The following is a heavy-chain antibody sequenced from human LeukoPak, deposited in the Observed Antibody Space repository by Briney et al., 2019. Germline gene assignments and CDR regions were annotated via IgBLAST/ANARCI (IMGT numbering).Heavy chain of an antibody. Sequence: ASAKVSCKASGFTFTDHYLHWVRQVPGQGLEWMGWINGKSGATFYAQKFQGRITVTRDTSISTMYLEVNSLTTDDTAVYYCVRDLDWGPDYWGQGTLVAVSS. D-gene: IGHD2-21*01. CDR3: VRDLDWGPDY. CDR1: GFTFTDHY. J-gene: IGHJ4*02. CDR2: INGKSGAT. V-gene: IGHV1-2*02.